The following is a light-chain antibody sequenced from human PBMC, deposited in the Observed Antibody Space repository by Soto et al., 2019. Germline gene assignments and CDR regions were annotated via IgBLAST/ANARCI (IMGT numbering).Light chain of an antibody. CDR1: QTVSRMY. V-gene: IGKV3D-7*01. J-gene: IGKJ1*01. CDR3: HQDFNLPWT. Sequence: EILLTQSPVTLSLSPGERATLSCRASQTVSRMYLSWFQQRPGQAPRLLIYGTSTRDTGIPVRFSGSGSGTDFTLTISRLQPEDFEVYFCHQDFNLPWTFGQGTKVDIK. CDR2: GTS.